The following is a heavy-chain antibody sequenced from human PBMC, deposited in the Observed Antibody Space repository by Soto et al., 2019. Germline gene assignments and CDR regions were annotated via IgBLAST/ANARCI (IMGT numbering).Heavy chain of an antibody. Sequence: GGSLRLSCAASGFTFSSYGMHWVRQAPGKGLEWVAVISYDGSNKYYADSVKGRFTISRDNSKNTLYLQMNSLRAEDMALYYCAKVVPSSYSYGFRGDGYNPYFDYWGQGTLVTVSS. V-gene: IGHV3-30*18. CDR2: ISYDGSNK. J-gene: IGHJ4*02. D-gene: IGHD5-18*01. CDR1: GFTFSSYG. CDR3: AKVVPSSYSYGFRGDGYNPYFDY.